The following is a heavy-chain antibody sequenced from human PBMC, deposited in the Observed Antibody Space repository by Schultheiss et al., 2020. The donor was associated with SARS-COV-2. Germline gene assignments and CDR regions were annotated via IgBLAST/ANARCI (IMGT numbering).Heavy chain of an antibody. Sequence: GGSLRLSCAASGFTFSSYAMSWVRQAPGKGLEWVSAISGSGGSTYYADSVKGRFTISRDNSKKTLYLQMYSLRAEDTAVFYCAREAHYHDSSGYQDHWGQGTLVTVSS. J-gene: IGHJ4*02. CDR3: AREAHYHDSSGYQDH. V-gene: IGHV3-23*01. CDR1: GFTFSSYA. CDR2: ISGSGGST. D-gene: IGHD3-22*01.